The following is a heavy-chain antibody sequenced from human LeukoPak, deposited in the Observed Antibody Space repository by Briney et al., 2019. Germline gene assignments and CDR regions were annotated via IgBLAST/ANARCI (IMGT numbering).Heavy chain of an antibody. D-gene: IGHD1-1*01. Sequence: SETLALPCGVSGGSSSSSNYYWDWIRQPPGKGLEWIGSIYYSGNTYYNPSLKSRVTVSIDTSKKQFSLKVSSVTAADTAVYYCARVGDWNDLVYWGQGTLVTVSS. CDR2: IYYSGNT. V-gene: IGHV4-39*01. J-gene: IGHJ4*02. CDR1: GGSSSSSNYY. CDR3: ARVGDWNDLVY.